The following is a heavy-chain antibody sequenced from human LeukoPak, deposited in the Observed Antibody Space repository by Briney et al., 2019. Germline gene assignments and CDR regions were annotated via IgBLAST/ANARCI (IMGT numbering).Heavy chain of an antibody. CDR3: ATASGWSYYFDS. Sequence: SETLSLTCTVSGDSISSNNYYWGWIRQPPGKGLEWLGNVYYSGTTYYNPSLKRRVTISDDTSKNQFSLTLTSVTAADTAVYYCATASGWSYYFDSWGQGTLVTVSS. J-gene: IGHJ4*02. D-gene: IGHD6-19*01. CDR2: VYYSGTT. CDR1: GDSISSNNYY. V-gene: IGHV4-39*01.